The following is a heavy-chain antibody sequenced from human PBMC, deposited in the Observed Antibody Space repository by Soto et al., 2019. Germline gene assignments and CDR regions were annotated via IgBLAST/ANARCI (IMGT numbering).Heavy chain of an antibody. D-gene: IGHD3-3*01. V-gene: IGHV1-69*12. CDR3: ARKITILNPFDY. Sequence: QVQLVQSGAEVKKPGSSVKVSCKASGGTFSTYVISWVRQAPGQGLEWMGGIIPIFGTANYAQKFQGRVTXXAXXSTGTAYMELSSLRSEDTAVYYCARKITILNPFDYWGQGTLVTVSS. CDR1: GGTFSTYV. CDR2: IIPIFGTA. J-gene: IGHJ4*02.